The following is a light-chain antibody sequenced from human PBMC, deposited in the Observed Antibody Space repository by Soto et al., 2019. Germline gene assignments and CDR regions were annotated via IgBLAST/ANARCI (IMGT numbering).Light chain of an antibody. CDR1: QKISGW. J-gene: IGKJ1*01. CDR3: QQYNSDPLT. Sequence: DIQMTQSPSTLSASIRDRVTITCRASQKISGWLAWYQQKPGKAPKLLIYDASSLQSGVPSRFSGSGSGTEFTLTISSLQPDDFATYYCQQYNSDPLTFCQWTKVEIK. V-gene: IGKV1-5*01. CDR2: DAS.